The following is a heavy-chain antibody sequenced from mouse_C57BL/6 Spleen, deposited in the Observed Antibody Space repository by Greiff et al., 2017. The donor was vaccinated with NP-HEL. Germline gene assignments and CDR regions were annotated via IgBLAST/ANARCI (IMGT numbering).Heavy chain of an antibody. CDR2: ISYSGST. Sequence: EVKLMESRPGMVKPSQSLSLTCTVTGYSITSGYDWHWIRHFPGNKLEWMGYISYSGSTNYNPSLKSRISITHDTSKNHFFLKLNSVTTEDTATYYCASSRPYYYSNSFAYWGQGTLVTVSA. CDR1: GYSITSGYD. CDR3: ASSRPYYYSNSFAY. V-gene: IGHV3-1*01. J-gene: IGHJ3*01. D-gene: IGHD2-5*01.